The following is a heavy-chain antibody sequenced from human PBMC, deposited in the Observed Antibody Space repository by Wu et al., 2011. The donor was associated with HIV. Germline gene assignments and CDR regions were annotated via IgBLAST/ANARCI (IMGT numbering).Heavy chain of an antibody. CDR3: ARDLWQPLLYPNYYYYYMDV. CDR2: INPSGGST. V-gene: IGHV1-46*01. D-gene: IGHD2-2*02. Sequence: QVQLVQSGAEVKKPGASVKVSCKASGYTFTGYYMHWVRQAPGQGLEWMGIINPSGGSTSYAQKFQGRVTMTRDTSTSTVYMELSSLRSEDTAVYYCARDLWQPLLYPNYYYYYMDVWGQRDHGHRLL. CDR1: GYTFTGYY. J-gene: IGHJ6*03.